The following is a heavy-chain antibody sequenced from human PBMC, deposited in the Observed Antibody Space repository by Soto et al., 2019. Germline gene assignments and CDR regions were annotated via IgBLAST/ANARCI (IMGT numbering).Heavy chain of an antibody. CDR1: GFTFSSYA. Sequence: GGSLRLSCAASGFTFSSYAMSWVRQSPGKGLEWVSAISGSGGSTYYADSVKGRFTISRDNSKNTLYLQMNSLRAEDTAVYYCAKDQGVFWSGYYVDYWGQGTLVTVSS. CDR2: ISGSGGST. J-gene: IGHJ4*02. V-gene: IGHV3-23*01. D-gene: IGHD3-3*01. CDR3: AKDQGVFWSGYYVDY.